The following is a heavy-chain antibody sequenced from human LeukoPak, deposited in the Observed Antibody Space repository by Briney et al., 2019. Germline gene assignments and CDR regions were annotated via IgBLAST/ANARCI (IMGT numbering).Heavy chain of an antibody. Sequence: GGSLRLSCAASGFTVSSNYMSWVRQAPGKGLEWVSVIYSGGSTFYADSVKGRFTFSRDNSKNTLFLQMNSLRAEDTAVYYCARSTSIYYGMDVWGQGTTVTVSS. CDR3: ARSTSIYYGMDV. J-gene: IGHJ6*02. CDR2: IYSGGST. V-gene: IGHV3-53*01. CDR1: GFTVSSNY. D-gene: IGHD1-1*01.